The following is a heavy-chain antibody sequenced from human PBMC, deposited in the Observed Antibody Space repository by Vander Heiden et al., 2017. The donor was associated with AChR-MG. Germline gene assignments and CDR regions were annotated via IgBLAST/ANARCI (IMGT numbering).Heavy chain of an antibody. CDR3: AKWWCIAARRGHFDY. D-gene: IGHD6-6*01. CDR1: GFTFDDYA. Sequence: EVQLVESGGGLVQPGRSLRLSCAASGFTFDDYAMHWVRQAPGKGLEWVSGISWNSGSIGYADSVKGRFTISRDNAKNSLYLQMNSLRAEDTALYYCAKWWCIAARRGHFDYWGQGTLVTVSS. CDR2: ISWNSGSI. V-gene: IGHV3-9*01. J-gene: IGHJ4*02.